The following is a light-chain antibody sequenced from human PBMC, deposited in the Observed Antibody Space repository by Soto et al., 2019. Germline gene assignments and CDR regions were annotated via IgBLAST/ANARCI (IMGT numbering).Light chain of an antibody. CDR3: EQYYSYPLT. CDR2: AAS. V-gene: IGKV1-8*01. CDR1: QGISSY. Sequence: AIRMTQSPSSLSASTGDRVTITCRASQGISSYLAWYQQKPGKAPKLLIYAASTLQSGVPSRCSGSGSGTDFTLTISCLQSEDFATYYWEQYYSYPLTFGGGTKVEIK. J-gene: IGKJ4*01.